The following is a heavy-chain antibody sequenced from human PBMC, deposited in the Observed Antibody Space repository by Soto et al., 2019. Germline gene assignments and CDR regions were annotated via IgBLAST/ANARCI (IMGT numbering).Heavy chain of an antibody. Sequence: QVTLKESGPVLVKPTETLTLRCTVSGLSITDSEMGVSWIRQPPGQPLEWLAHIDSSGEKSYRTFLKSRLAISKDTSKSQIVLTMTNMDPADTATYYCARRHLAVAVSPWFDPLGPGNPGHRLL. CDR3: ARRHLAVAVSPWFDP. D-gene: IGHD6-19*01. CDR1: GLSITDSEMG. CDR2: IDSSGEK. V-gene: IGHV2-26*01. J-gene: IGHJ5*02.